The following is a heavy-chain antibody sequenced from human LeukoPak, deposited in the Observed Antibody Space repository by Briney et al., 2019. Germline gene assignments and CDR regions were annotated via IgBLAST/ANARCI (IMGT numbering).Heavy chain of an antibody. CDR1: GGSFSAYY. Sequence: SETLSLTCAVYGGSFSAYYWSWIRQPPGKGLEWIGEINHSGSTNYNPSLKSRVTISIDTSKNQFSLKLSSVTAADTAVYYCARVPSIVGATNRAYLDYWGQGTLVTVSS. D-gene: IGHD1-26*01. CDR3: ARVPSIVGATNRAYLDY. V-gene: IGHV4-34*01. J-gene: IGHJ4*02. CDR2: INHSGST.